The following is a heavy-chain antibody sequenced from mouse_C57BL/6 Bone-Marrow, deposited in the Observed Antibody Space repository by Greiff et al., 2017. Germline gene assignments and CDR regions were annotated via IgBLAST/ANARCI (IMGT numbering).Heavy chain of an antibody. CDR1: GFNIKDYY. D-gene: IGHD2-5*01. V-gene: IGHV14-2*01. CDR3: GSNFLDWYFDV. Sequence: EVQLQESGAELVKPGASVKLSCTASGFNIKDYYMHWVKQRTEQGLEWIGRIDPEGGETKYAPKFQGKATITADTYSNTAYLQLSSLTSEDTAVYDCGSNFLDWYFDVWGTGTTVNVSS. CDR2: IDPEGGET. J-gene: IGHJ1*03.